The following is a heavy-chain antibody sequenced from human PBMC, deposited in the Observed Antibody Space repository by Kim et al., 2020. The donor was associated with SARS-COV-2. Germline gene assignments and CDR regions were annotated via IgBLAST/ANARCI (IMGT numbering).Heavy chain of an antibody. Sequence: SETLSLTCTVSGYSISSGYYWGWIRQPPGKGLEWIGSIYHSGSTYYNPSLKSRVTISVDTAKNQFSLKLSSVTAADTAVYYCSRGAKIVATIELYYWGQG. CDR3: SRGAKIVATIELYY. V-gene: IGHV4-38-2*02. CDR2: IYHSGST. D-gene: IGHD5-12*01. CDR1: GYSISSGYY. J-gene: IGHJ4*02.